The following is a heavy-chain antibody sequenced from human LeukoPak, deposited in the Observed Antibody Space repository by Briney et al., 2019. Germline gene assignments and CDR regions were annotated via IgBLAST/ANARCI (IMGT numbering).Heavy chain of an antibody. Sequence: SVKVSCKASGGTFSSYAISWVRQAPGQGLEWMRGIIPIFGTANYAQKFQGRVTITTDESTSTAYMELSSLRSEDTAVYYCASKRRASAAGTYYYYYMDVWGKGTTVTVSS. CDR3: ASKRRASAAGTYYYYYMDV. CDR1: GGTFSSYA. CDR2: IIPIFGTA. D-gene: IGHD6-13*01. J-gene: IGHJ6*03. V-gene: IGHV1-69*05.